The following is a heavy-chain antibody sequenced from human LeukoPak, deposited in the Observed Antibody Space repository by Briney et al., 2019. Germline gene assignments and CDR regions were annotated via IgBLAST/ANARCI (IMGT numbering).Heavy chain of an antibody. CDR3: ARSYSSSH. CDR2: IYPRDGST. Sequence: ASVTVSCTASGYTFTSNYIHWVRQAPGQGLEWMGMIYPRDGSTSYAQKFQGRVTMTTDTSTSTAYMELRSLRSDDTAVYYCARSYSSSHWGQGTLVTVSS. J-gene: IGHJ4*02. D-gene: IGHD6-6*01. V-gene: IGHV1-46*01. CDR1: GYTFTSNY.